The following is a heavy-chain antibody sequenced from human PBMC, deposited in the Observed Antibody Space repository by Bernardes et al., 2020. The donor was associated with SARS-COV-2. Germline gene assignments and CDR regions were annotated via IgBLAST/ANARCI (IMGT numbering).Heavy chain of an antibody. J-gene: IGHJ6*02. CDR3: ARHWFGESIYYYYGMDV. Sequence: SETLSLTCTVSGGSISSYYWSWIRQPPGKGLEWIGYIYYSGSTNYNPSLKSRVTISVDTSKNQFSLTLSSVTAADTAVYYCARHWFGESIYYYYGMDVWGQGTTVTVSS. CDR2: IYYSGST. V-gene: IGHV4-59*08. CDR1: GGSISSYY. D-gene: IGHD3-10*01.